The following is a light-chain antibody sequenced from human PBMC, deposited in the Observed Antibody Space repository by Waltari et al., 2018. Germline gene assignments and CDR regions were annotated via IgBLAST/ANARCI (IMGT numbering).Light chain of an antibody. CDR2: KAS. J-gene: IGKJ4*01. CDR1: QSISKW. Sequence: DIQMTQSPSTLSASVGDSVIFSCRASQSISKWLAWYQQKPGKAPKLLIYKASTLESGVASRFRGSGSETEFTLTFSSLQPEDFATYFCQQYNSYSLLSFGGGTKVEIK. CDR3: QQYNSYSLLS. V-gene: IGKV1-5*03.